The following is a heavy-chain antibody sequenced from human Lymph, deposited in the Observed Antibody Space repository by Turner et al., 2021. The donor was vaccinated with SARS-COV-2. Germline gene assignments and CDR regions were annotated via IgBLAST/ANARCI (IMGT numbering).Heavy chain of an antibody. CDR3: ARDLQLYGMDV. Sequence: EVQRVETGGGLIQPGGSLRLSCAASCFIVSSNYMNLCRQAPGKGLEWVSLSYSGGSTYYADSVKGRFTISRDNSKNTLYRQMNSLRAEDTAVYYCARDLQLYGMDVWGQGTTVTVSS. D-gene: IGHD1-1*01. V-gene: IGHV3-53*02. J-gene: IGHJ6*02. CDR2: SYSGGST. CDR1: CFIVSSNY.